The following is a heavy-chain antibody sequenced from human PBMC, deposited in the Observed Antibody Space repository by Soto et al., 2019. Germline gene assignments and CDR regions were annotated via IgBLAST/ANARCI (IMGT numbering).Heavy chain of an antibody. CDR1: VFTCSSYE. CDR3: ARAYYYDSSGYPFDY. CDR2: ISSSGSTI. Sequence: SLRLSCSASVFTCSSYEMNWLRQAPGKGLEWVSYISSSGSTIYYADSVKGRFTISRDNAKNSLYLQMNSLRAEDTAVYYCARAYYYDSSGYPFDYWGQGTLVTVSS. V-gene: IGHV3-48*03. D-gene: IGHD3-22*01. J-gene: IGHJ4*02.